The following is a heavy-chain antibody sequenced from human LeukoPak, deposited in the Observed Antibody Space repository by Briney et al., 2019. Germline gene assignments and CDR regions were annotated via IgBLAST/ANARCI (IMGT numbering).Heavy chain of an antibody. CDR2: IYYSGST. CDR1: GGSIRSYY. D-gene: IGHD5/OR15-5a*01. CDR3: ARTGSTMPMLYPFDH. J-gene: IGHJ4*02. V-gene: IGHV4-59*01. Sequence: SEALSLTCTVSGGSIRSYYWRWIRQPPGKGLEGMGYIYYSGSTNYNHSLKRRVSISVDTSKNQFSLQLSSVTAADTAVYYCARTGSTMPMLYPFDHWGQGTQVTVSS.